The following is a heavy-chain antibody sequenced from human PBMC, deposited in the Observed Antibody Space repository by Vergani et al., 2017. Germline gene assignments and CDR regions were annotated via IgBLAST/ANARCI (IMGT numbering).Heavy chain of an antibody. V-gene: IGHV3-23*04. Sequence: EVQLVESGGGLVQPGGSLRLSCAASGFTFSSYAMSWVRQAPGKGLEWVSAISGSGGSTYYADSVKGRFTISRVNSKNTLYLQMNSLRAEDTAVYYCAKGGGYIAVAGRNYFDYWGQGTLVTVSS. D-gene: IGHD6-19*01. CDR1: GFTFSSYA. J-gene: IGHJ4*02. CDR2: ISGSGGST. CDR3: AKGGGYIAVAGRNYFDY.